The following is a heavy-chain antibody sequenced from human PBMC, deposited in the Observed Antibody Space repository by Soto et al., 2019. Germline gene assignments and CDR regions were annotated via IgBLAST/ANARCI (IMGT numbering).Heavy chain of an antibody. CDR3: ASVESSSWYYFDY. V-gene: IGHV4-59*01. CDR2: IYYSGST. D-gene: IGHD6-13*01. CDR1: GGSISSYY. J-gene: IGHJ4*02. Sequence: PSETLSLTCTVSGGSISSYYWSWIRQPPGKGLEWIGYIYYSGSTNYNPSLKSRVTISVDTSKNQFSLKLSSVTAADTAVYYCASVESSSWYYFDYWAQGTLVTVSS.